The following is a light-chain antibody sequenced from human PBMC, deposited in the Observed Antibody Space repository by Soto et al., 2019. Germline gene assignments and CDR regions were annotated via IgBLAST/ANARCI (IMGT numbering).Light chain of an antibody. CDR1: QGISSY. CDR2: AAS. V-gene: IGKV1-8*01. CDR3: QQYYSYPRT. Sequence: IRMTQFPSSLSASPGDRVTITCRASQGISSYLAWYQQKPGKAPKLLIYAASTLQSGVPSRFSGSGSGTDFTLAISCLQSEDFATYYCQQYYSYPRTFGQGTKVDIK. J-gene: IGKJ1*01.